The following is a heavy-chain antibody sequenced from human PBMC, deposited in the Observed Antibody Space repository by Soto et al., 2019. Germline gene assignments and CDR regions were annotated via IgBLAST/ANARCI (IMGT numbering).Heavy chain of an antibody. Sequence: GSLRLSCVASGFILSSYWMSWVRQAPGKGLEWVANIKPDGSGKYYVDSVKGRFTISRDNAKNSLYLQMNGLRAEDTAVYYCASNIFYDFWSGYYAFDIWGRGTTVTVSS. CDR3: ASNIFYDFWSGYYAFDI. D-gene: IGHD3-3*01. CDR1: GFILSSYW. V-gene: IGHV3-7*02. CDR2: IKPDGSGK. J-gene: IGHJ3*02.